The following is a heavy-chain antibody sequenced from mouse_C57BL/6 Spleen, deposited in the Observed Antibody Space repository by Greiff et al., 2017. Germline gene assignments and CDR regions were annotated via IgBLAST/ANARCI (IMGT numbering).Heavy chain of an antibody. CDR3: ARSYDGYYGWYFDV. J-gene: IGHJ1*03. Sequence: QVQLQQPGAELVKPGASVKLSCKASGYTFTSYWMHWVKQRPGQGLEWIGMIHPNSGSTNYNEKFKSKATLTVDKSSSIAYMQLSSLTSEDSAVYYCARSYDGYYGWYFDVWGTGTTVTVSS. CDR2: IHPNSGST. D-gene: IGHD2-3*01. CDR1: GYTFTSYW. V-gene: IGHV1-64*01.